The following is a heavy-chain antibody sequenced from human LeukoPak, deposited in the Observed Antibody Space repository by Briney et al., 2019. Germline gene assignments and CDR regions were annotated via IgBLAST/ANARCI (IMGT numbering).Heavy chain of an antibody. CDR1: GFTFSSYG. V-gene: IGHV3-30*18. Sequence: GRSLRLSCAASGFTFSSYGMHWVRQAPGKGLEWVAVISYDGSNKYYADSVKGRFTISRDNSKNTLYLQMNSLRAEDTAVYYCAKPPSAYSSGSDAFDIWGQGTMVTVSS. D-gene: IGHD6-19*01. CDR3: AKPPSAYSSGSDAFDI. J-gene: IGHJ3*02. CDR2: ISYDGSNK.